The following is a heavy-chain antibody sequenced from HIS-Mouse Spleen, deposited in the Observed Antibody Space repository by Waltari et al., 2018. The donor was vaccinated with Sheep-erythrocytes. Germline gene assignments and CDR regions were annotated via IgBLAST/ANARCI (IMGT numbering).Heavy chain of an antibody. CDR3: ARDEGTYYDFWSGYPPSYYFDY. Sequence: QLQLQESGPGLVKPSETLSLTCTVSGGSISSSSYYWGWSRPPPGKGLEWIGSIYYSGSTYYNPSLKSRVTISVDTSKNQFSLKLSSVTAADTAVYYCARDEGTYYDFWSGYPPSYYFDYWGQGTLVTVSS. D-gene: IGHD3-3*01. J-gene: IGHJ4*02. CDR1: GGSISSSSYY. CDR2: IYYSGST. V-gene: IGHV4-39*07.